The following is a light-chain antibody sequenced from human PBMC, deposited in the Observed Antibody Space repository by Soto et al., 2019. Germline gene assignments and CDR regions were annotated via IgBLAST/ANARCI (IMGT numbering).Light chain of an antibody. CDR2: AAS. CDR3: QKYFSAPPT. J-gene: IGKJ1*01. Sequence: DIQMTQSPSSLSASEGDRVSITCRASQGIKNLLAWYQQKPGQLPRLLIFAASTLQSGIPSRFSGSGSGTDFTLTISSLQSEDAATYYCQKYFSAPPTFGQGTKVEIK. V-gene: IGKV1-27*01. CDR1: QGIKNL.